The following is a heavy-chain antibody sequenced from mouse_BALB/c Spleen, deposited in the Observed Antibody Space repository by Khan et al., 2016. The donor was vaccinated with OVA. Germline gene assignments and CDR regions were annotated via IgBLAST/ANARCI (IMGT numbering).Heavy chain of an antibody. V-gene: IGHV3-2*02. J-gene: IGHJ4*01. Sequence: EVKLLESGPGLVKPSQSLSLTCTVTGYSITSDYAWNWIRQFRGNKLEWMGYISYSGRTNYNPALKSRISITRDTYKNQVFLQLNSVTTEDKAKSSCASDGSRYNYAMDYWGQGTSVTVSS. CDR1: GYSITSDYA. D-gene: IGHD2-3*01. CDR2: ISYSGRT. CDR3: ASDGSRYNYAMDY.